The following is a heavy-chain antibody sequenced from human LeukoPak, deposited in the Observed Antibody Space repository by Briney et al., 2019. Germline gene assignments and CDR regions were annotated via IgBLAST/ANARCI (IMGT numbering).Heavy chain of an antibody. Sequence: GGSLRLSCAASGFTFSTYSMNWVRQAPGKGLEWVSSISSSSSYIYYADSVKGRFTISRDNAKNSLYLQMNSLRAEDTAVYYCARQLERDYFDYWGQGTLVTVSS. V-gene: IGHV3-21*01. D-gene: IGHD1-1*01. CDR2: ISSSSSYI. J-gene: IGHJ4*02. CDR3: ARQLERDYFDY. CDR1: GFTFSTYS.